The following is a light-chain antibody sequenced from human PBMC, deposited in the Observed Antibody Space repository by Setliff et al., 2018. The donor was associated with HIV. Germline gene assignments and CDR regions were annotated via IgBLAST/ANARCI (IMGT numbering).Light chain of an antibody. CDR1: SSDVGGYNY. Sequence: QSVLTQPASVSGSPGQSITISCTGTSSDVGGYNYVSWYQQHPGKAPKLMIHEVSYRPPGVSNRFSGSKSGNTASLTISGLRAEDEANYYCCSYVTSNYSYVFGTGTKVTVL. CDR3: CSYVTSNYSYV. J-gene: IGLJ1*01. V-gene: IGLV2-14*01. CDR2: EVS.